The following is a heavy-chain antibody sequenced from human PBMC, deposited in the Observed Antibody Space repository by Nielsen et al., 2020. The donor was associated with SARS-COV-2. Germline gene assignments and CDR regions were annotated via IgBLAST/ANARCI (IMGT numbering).Heavy chain of an antibody. J-gene: IGHJ6*03. Sequence: SGPTLVIPTETLTLTCTVSGFSLSNARMGVGWIRHPPGRALESLAHIFSNDEKSYSTSLKSRLTISKDTSKSQVVLTMTNMDPVDTATYYCARIQLELRLFYFYYSMDVWGKGTTVTVSS. D-gene: IGHD1-7*01. CDR3: ARIQLELRLFYFYYSMDV. V-gene: IGHV2-26*01. CDR2: IFSNDEK. CDR1: GFSLSNARMG.